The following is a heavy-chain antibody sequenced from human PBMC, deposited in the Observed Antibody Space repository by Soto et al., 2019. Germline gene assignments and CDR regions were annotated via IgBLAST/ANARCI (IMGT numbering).Heavy chain of an antibody. CDR1: GYTFTSYF. CDR3: ARGRRSGGSCYLY. V-gene: IGHV1-18*04. CDR2: ISAYNGHT. Sequence: ASVKVSCKASGYTFTSYFISWVRQAPGQGLEWMGGISAYNGHTNYAQKFQGRLTMTTEASTTTAYMELTSLRSDDTAVYYCARGRRSGGSCYLYWGQGTLVTVSS. D-gene: IGHD2-15*01. J-gene: IGHJ4*02.